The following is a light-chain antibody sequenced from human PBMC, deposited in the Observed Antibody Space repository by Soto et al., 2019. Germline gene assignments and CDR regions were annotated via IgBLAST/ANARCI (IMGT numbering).Light chain of an antibody. V-gene: IGKV3-11*01. CDR3: QVRDVWPS. CDR2: DAS. Sequence: VLTQSPVTLAVSPGERAVLSCRASQSVSTSLAWYQHKPGQAPRLFIYDASKRAPGIPARFSGSGSGTDFTLTIISLEPEDFAVYYCQVRDVWPSFGQGTKVDIK. J-gene: IGKJ1*01. CDR1: QSVSTS.